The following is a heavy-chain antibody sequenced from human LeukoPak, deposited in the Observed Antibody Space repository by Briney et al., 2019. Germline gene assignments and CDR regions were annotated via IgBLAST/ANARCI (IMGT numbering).Heavy chain of an antibody. D-gene: IGHD1-26*01. J-gene: IGHJ4*02. Sequence: GGSLRLSCAASGFTFSGYTMNWVRQAPGKGLEWVSSISGGGSPTKYADSVKGRFTISRDNSKNTLDLQMDSLRAEDTAVYYCAKLVGASPFDYWGQGTLVTVSS. V-gene: IGHV3-23*01. CDR2: ISGGGSPT. CDR1: GFTFSGYT. CDR3: AKLVGASPFDY.